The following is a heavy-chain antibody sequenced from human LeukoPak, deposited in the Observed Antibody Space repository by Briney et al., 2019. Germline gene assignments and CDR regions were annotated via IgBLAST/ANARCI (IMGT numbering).Heavy chain of an antibody. D-gene: IGHD3-3*01. CDR1: GYSISSGYY. CDR3: ARGSADDFWSGYSPNWFDP. Sequence: SETLSLTCAVSGYSISSGYYWGWIRQPPGKGLEWIGSIYHSGSTYYNPSLKSRVTISVDTSKNQFSLELSSVTAADTAVYYCARGSADDFWSGYSPNWFDPWGQGTLVTVSS. J-gene: IGHJ5*02. V-gene: IGHV4-38-2*01. CDR2: IYHSGST.